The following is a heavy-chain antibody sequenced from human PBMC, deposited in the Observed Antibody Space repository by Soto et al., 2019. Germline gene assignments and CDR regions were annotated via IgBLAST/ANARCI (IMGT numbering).Heavy chain of an antibody. V-gene: IGHV4-59*01. CDR1: GGSISSYY. D-gene: IGHD3-9*01. Sequence: QVQLQESGPGLVKPSETLSLTCTVSGGSISSYYWSWIRQPPGKGLEWIGYIYYSGSTNYNPSLKSRVTXXVXTXXNQFSLKLSSVTAADTAVYYCARGGDILTGFIIDYWGQGTLVTVSS. CDR2: IYYSGST. J-gene: IGHJ4*02. CDR3: ARGGDILTGFIIDY.